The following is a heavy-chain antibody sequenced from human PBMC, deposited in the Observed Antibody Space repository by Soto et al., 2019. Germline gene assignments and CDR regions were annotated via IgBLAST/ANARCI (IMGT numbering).Heavy chain of an antibody. CDR3: AKNYYFDS. CDR2: INVDGST. CDR1: GFTFSSYA. V-gene: IGHV3-23*01. Sequence: EVQLLESGGDLIQPGGSLRLSCATSGFTFSSYAMSWARQAPGKGLEWVSSINVDGSTYYTDSVKGRFTISRDNSRNTLYLQMNNLRAEDTAIYYCAKNYYFDSWGQGTLVTVSS. J-gene: IGHJ4*02.